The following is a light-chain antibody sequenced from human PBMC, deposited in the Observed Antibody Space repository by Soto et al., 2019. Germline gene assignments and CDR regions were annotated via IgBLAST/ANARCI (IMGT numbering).Light chain of an antibody. Sequence: SALTPPASLSWAPGQAITISRPGTSSDVGGYNYVSWYQQHPGKAPKLMIYDVSNRPSGVSNRFSGSKSGNTASLTISGLQAEDEADYYCSSYTSSSTEVFGTGTKVTVL. CDR2: DVS. CDR1: SSDVGGYNY. CDR3: SSYTSSSTEV. V-gene: IGLV2-14*01. J-gene: IGLJ1*01.